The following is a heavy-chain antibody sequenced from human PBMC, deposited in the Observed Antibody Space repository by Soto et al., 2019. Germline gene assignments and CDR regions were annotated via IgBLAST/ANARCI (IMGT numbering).Heavy chain of an antibody. Sequence: QLQLQESGPGLVKPSETLSLTCTVSGGSISSSSYYWGWIRQPPGKGLEWIGSIYYSGSTYYNPSLKSRVTISVDTSKNQFSLKLSSVTAADTAVYYCARPYSSSWYGVFDYWGQGTLVTVSS. CDR2: IYYSGST. CDR3: ARPYSSSWYGVFDY. CDR1: GGSISSSSYY. D-gene: IGHD6-13*01. V-gene: IGHV4-39*01. J-gene: IGHJ4*02.